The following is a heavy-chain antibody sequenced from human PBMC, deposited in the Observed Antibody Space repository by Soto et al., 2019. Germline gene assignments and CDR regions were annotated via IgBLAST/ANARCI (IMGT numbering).Heavy chain of an antibody. CDR2: ISGSGGST. V-gene: IGHV3-23*01. CDR3: AIEYQLLAGHNWFDP. J-gene: IGHJ5*02. Sequence: GGSLRLSCAASVFTFSSYAMSWVRQAPGKGLEWVSAISGSGGSTYYADSVKGRFTISRDNSKNTLYLQMNSLRAEDTAVYYCAIEYQLLAGHNWFDPWGQGTLVTVSS. CDR1: VFTFSSYA. D-gene: IGHD2-2*01.